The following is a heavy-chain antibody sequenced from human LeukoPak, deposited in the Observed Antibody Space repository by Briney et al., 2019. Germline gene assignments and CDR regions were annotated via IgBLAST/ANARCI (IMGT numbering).Heavy chain of an antibody. J-gene: IGHJ2*01. CDR3: ARASPNWGYWYFDL. CDR1: GYTFTGYF. Sequence: ASVKVSCKASGYTFTGYFIHWARQAPGQGLEWMGWVDPNSGDTRYEQKLQGRVTMTRDTSITTAYVELSRLRSDDTAVYYCARASPNWGYWYFDLWGRGTLVAVSS. V-gene: IGHV1-2*02. CDR2: VDPNSGDT. D-gene: IGHD7-27*01.